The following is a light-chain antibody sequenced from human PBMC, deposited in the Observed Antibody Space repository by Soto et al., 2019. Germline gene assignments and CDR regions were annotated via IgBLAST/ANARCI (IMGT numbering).Light chain of an antibody. CDR2: EVI. Sequence: QSALTQPASMSGSPGQSITISCAGTSSDVGGYNYVSWYQQHPDKAPKLMIYEVINRPSGVSNRFSGSKSGNTASLTISGLQAEDEADYYCTSYTNSGTWVFGGGTKLTVL. CDR1: SSDVGGYNY. J-gene: IGLJ3*02. CDR3: TSYTNSGTWV. V-gene: IGLV2-14*01.